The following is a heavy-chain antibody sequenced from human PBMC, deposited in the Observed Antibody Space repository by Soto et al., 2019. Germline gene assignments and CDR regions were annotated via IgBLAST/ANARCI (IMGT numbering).Heavy chain of an antibody. D-gene: IGHD3-10*01. V-gene: IGHV4-31*03. CDR1: GGSISSGGYY. Sequence: QVQLQESGPGLVKPSQTLSLTCTVSGGSISSGGYYWSWIRQHPGKGLEWIGYIYYSGSTYYNPSLKGRVTISVDTSKNQFSLKLSSVAAADTAVYYCARGGMVRGVSKGNFDYWGQGTLVTVSS. CDR3: ARGGMVRGVSKGNFDY. J-gene: IGHJ4*02. CDR2: IYYSGST.